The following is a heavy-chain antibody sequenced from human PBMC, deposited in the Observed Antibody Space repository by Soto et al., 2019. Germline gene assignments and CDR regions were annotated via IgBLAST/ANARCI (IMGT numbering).Heavy chain of an antibody. J-gene: IGHJ4*02. Sequence: QITLKESGPTVVKPTQTLTLTCSLSGFSLNTGGVGVGWIRQPPGKALEWLAVIYWDDDKSWNPSLRDRLTINSDATDDPVVLTVTNMDPVDTGTYYCARRRGGFGGGWTTPYFDYWGQGTLVTVSS. V-gene: IGHV2-5*02. D-gene: IGHD6-19*01. CDR3: ARRRGGFGGGWTTPYFDY. CDR1: GFSLNTGGVG. CDR2: IYWDDDK.